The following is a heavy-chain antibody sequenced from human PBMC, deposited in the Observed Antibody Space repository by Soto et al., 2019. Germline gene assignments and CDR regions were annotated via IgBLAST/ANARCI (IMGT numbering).Heavy chain of an antibody. CDR3: ASDGRMWGGVTAFDI. V-gene: IGHV1-24*01. CDR2: FDPEDGET. D-gene: IGHD3-3*01. J-gene: IGHJ3*02. CDR1: GYTLTELS. Sequence: ASVKVSCKVSGYTLTELSMHWVRQAPGKGLEWMGGFDPEDGETIYAQKFQGRVTMTEDTSTDTAYMELRSLRSEDTAVYYCASDGRMWGGVTAFDIWGQGTMVTVSS.